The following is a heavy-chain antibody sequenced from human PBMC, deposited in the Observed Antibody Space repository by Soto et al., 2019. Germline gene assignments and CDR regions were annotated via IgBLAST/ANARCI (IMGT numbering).Heavy chain of an antibody. V-gene: IGHV1-69*13. Sequence: SVKVSCKASGGTFSSYAISWVRQAPGQGLEWMGGIIPIFGTANYAQKFQGRVTITADESTSTAYMELSSLRYEDTAVYYCARDRSPYDSYFDYWGQGTLVTVSS. CDR3: ARDRSPYDSYFDY. CDR2: IIPIFGTA. J-gene: IGHJ4*02. D-gene: IGHD3-22*01. CDR1: GGTFSSYA.